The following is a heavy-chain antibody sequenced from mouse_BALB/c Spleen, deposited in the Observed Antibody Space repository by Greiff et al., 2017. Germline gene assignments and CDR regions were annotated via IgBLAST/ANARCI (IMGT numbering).Heavy chain of an antibody. CDR3: ARGRYDVDY. J-gene: IGHJ2*01. CDR1: GYSFTGYF. D-gene: IGHD2-14*01. Sequence: VQLQQSGPELVKPGASVKISCKASGYSFTGYFMNWVMQSHGKSLEWIGRINPYNGDTFYNQKFKGKATLTVDKSSSTAYMQLSSLTSEDSAVYYCARGRYDVDYWGQGTTLTVSS. CDR2: INPYNGDT. V-gene: IGHV1-20*01.